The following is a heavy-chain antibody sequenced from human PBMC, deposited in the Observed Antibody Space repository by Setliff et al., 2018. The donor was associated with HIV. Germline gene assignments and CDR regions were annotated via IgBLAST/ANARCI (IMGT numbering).Heavy chain of an antibody. Sequence: GASVKVSCKASGYTFISYFLYWVRQAPGQRLEWMGWINTGNGATTYAQRCQGRVTMTSDTSTSTVYMELSSLTSEDTAVYYCARDRSSGWSFYYGMDVWGQGTTVTVSS. CDR3: ARDRSSGWSFYYGMDV. CDR2: INTGNGAT. D-gene: IGHD6-19*01. J-gene: IGHJ6*02. CDR1: GYTFISYF. V-gene: IGHV1-3*04.